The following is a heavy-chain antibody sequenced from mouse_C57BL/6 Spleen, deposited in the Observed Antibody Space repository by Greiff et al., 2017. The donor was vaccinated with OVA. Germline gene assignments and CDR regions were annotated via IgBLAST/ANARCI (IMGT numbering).Heavy chain of an antibody. CDR2: ISDGGSYT. D-gene: IGHD1-1*01. Sequence: EVQLVESGGGLVKPGGSLKLSCAASGFTFSSYAMSWVRQTPEKRLEWVATISDGGSYTYYPDNVKGRFTISRDNAKNNLYLQMSHLKSEDTAMYYCAREGYYGSFDYWGQGTTLTVSS. J-gene: IGHJ2*01. V-gene: IGHV5-4*01. CDR1: GFTFSSYA. CDR3: AREGYYGSFDY.